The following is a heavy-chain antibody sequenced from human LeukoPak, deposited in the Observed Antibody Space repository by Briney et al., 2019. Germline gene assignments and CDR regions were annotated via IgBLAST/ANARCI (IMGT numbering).Heavy chain of an antibody. D-gene: IGHD6-13*01. Sequence: SPGGSLRLSCAASGFTFSDYYMSWIRQAPGKGLEWVSYISSSGSTIYYADSVKGRFTISRHNSKNTLYLQMNSLRAEDTAVYYCARLGIAAAGTNWFDPWGQGTLVTVSS. CDR3: ARLGIAAAGTNWFDP. J-gene: IGHJ5*02. V-gene: IGHV3-11*01. CDR2: ISSSGSTI. CDR1: GFTFSDYY.